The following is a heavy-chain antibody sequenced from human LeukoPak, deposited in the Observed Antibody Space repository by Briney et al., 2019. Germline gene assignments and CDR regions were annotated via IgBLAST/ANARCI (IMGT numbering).Heavy chain of an antibody. CDR2: ISNTGSYT. V-gene: IGHV3-11*03. CDR1: GFSFADEY. CDR3: ARSRGAGPGAYFDY. J-gene: IGHJ4*02. D-gene: IGHD6-19*01. Sequence: PGGSLRLSCAVSGFSFADEYMSWIRQAPGQGLECVSYISNTGSYTNYADSVEGRFTISRENTENSLYLQMNSLRAEDTAVYYCARSRGAGPGAYFDYWGQGTLVAVTS.